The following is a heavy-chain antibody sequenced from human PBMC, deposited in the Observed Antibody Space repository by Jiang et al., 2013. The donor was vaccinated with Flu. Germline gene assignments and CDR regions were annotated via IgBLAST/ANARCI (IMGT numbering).Heavy chain of an antibody. CDR3: EYSSSSYYYYGMDV. D-gene: IGHD6-6*01. Sequence: LLKPSETLSLTCTVSGGSISSSSYYWGWIRQPPGKGLEWIGSIYYSGSTYYNPSLKSRVTISVDTSKNQFSLKLSSVTAADTAVYYCEYSSSSYYYYGMDVWGPRDHGHRLL. V-gene: IGHV4-39*01. CDR2: IYYSGST. J-gene: IGHJ6*01. CDR1: GGSISSSSYY.